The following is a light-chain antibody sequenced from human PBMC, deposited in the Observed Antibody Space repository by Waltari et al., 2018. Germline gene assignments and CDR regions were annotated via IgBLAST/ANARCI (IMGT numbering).Light chain of an antibody. Sequence: QSVLTQPPSATGSHGQSVTISCPGTNSDVGAYNYVSWYQQHPGKVPKLLIYEVTKRPSGVPDRFSGSKSGNTASLTVSGLQADDEADYYCSSYAHNNHFVFGTGTKVTVL. CDR3: SSYAHNNHFV. CDR2: EVT. CDR1: NSDVGAYNY. V-gene: IGLV2-8*01. J-gene: IGLJ1*01.